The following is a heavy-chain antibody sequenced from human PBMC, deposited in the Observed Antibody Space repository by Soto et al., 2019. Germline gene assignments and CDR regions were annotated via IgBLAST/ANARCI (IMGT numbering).Heavy chain of an antibody. Sequence: QVQLVQSGAEVKKPGTSVRISCKTSGYTFSNYDINWVRQAAGQGLEWMGRMNPKSGYTGSARNFQGRVTMTRDTSMTTAYMELSSLRSEDTAMYYCARVMGSVDFWGQGTLVNVSS. V-gene: IGHV1-8*01. CDR3: ARVMGSVDF. J-gene: IGHJ4*01. CDR1: GYTFSNYD. CDR2: MNPKSGYT. D-gene: IGHD1-26*01.